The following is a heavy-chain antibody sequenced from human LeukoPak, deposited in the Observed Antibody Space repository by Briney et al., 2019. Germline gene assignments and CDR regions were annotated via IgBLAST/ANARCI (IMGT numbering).Heavy chain of an antibody. CDR1: GGSISSGGYS. CDR2: IYHSGST. D-gene: IGHD6-6*01. CDR3: ASLDHSSSSYFDY. V-gene: IGHV4-30-2*01. Sequence: SQTLSLTCAVSGGSISSGGYSWSWIRQPPGKGLEWIGYIYHSGSTYYNPSLKSWVTISVDRSKNQFSLKLSSVTAADTAVYYCASLDHSSSSYFDYWGQGTLVTVSS. J-gene: IGHJ4*02.